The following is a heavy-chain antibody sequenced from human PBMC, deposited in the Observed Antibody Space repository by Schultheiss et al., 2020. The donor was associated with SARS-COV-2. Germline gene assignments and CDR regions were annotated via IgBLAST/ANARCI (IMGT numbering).Heavy chain of an antibody. CDR2: ISSSSSYT. V-gene: IGHV3-11*06. CDR3: ARDYYDSSGFCSFVFDY. Sequence: GGSLRLSCAASGFTVSSNYMSWVRQAPGKGLEWVSYISSSSSYTNYADSVKGRFTISRDNSKNTLFLQMNSLRDEDTAVYYCARDYYDSSGFCSFVFDYWGQGTLVTVSS. J-gene: IGHJ4*02. CDR1: GFTVSSNY. D-gene: IGHD3-22*01.